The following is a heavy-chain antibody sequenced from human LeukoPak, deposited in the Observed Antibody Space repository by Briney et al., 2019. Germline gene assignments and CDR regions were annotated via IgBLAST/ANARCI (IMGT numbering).Heavy chain of an antibody. CDR2: IRSKAYGGTT. D-gene: IGHD6-6*01. Sequence: HPGGSLRLSCTASGFTFGDYAMSWFRQAPGKGLEWVGFIRSKAYGGTTEYAASVKGRFTISRDDSKSIAYLQMNSLKTEDTAVYYCTRDTPPHYSSSSAQFDYWGQGTLVTVSS. J-gene: IGHJ4*02. CDR1: GFTFGDYA. V-gene: IGHV3-49*03. CDR3: TRDTPPHYSSSSAQFDY.